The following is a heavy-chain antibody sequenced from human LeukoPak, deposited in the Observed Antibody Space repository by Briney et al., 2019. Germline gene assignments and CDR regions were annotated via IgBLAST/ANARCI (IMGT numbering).Heavy chain of an antibody. Sequence: GESLKISCKGSGYTFTDYWIGWVRQMPGKGLEWMGIIYPGDSDTTYSPSFQGPVSISADKSINTAYLQWSSLKASDTAIYYCARHAAYSSGWSFDCWGQGTLVTVSS. D-gene: IGHD6-13*01. CDR2: IYPGDSDT. J-gene: IGHJ4*02. CDR3: ARHAAYSSGWSFDC. CDR1: GYTFTDYW. V-gene: IGHV5-51*01.